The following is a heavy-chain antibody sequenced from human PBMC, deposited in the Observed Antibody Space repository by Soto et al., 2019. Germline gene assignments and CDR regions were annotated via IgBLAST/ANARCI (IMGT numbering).Heavy chain of an antibody. J-gene: IGHJ4*02. V-gene: IGHV3-7*04. CDR1: GFTFSNFW. Sequence: ESGGGLVQPGGSLRLSCAGSGFTFSNFWMNWVRQTPGKGLEWVANIKQDGSAKHYVESVKGRFTISRDNAKNLVFLETNSLRAEDTAVYYCAGGTGWIHDYWGQGTLVTVSS. D-gene: IGHD5-18*01. CDR3: AGGTGWIHDY. CDR2: IKQDGSAK.